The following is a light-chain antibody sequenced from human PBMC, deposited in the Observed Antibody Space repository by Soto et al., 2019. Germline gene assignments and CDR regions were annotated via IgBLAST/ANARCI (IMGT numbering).Light chain of an antibody. J-gene: IGLJ2*01. Sequence: QSALTQPASVSGSPGQSITISCTGTNNDVGRYKFVSWYQQYPGKTPTLMIYEVSNRPSGVSNRFSGSKSGNTASLTISGLQAEDEADYYCISYTTDNTRIFGGGTKLTVL. V-gene: IGLV2-14*01. CDR1: NNDVGRYKF. CDR3: ISYTTDNTRI. CDR2: EVS.